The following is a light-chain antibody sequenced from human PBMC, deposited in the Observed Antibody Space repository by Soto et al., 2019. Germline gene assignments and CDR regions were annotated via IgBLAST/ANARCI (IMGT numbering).Light chain of an antibody. CDR2: DAS. Sequence: EIVLTQSPATLSLSPGERATLSCRASQSVGSDLAWYQQKPGQAPRLLIYDASTRATDIPARFSGSGSGTDFTLTISSLETEEFAVYYCQQRNNWLTFGGGTKVEIK. CDR3: QQRNNWLT. J-gene: IGKJ4*01. CDR1: QSVGSD. V-gene: IGKV3-11*01.